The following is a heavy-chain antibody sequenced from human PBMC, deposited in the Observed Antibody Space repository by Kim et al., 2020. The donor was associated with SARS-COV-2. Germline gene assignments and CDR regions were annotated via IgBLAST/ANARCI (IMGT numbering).Heavy chain of an antibody. J-gene: IGHJ4*02. CDR2: IWYDGSNK. CDR3: ARDRYYYDSSGEFDY. CDR1: GFTFSSYG. Sequence: GGSLRLSCAASGFTFSSYGMHWVRQAPGKGLEWVAVIWYDGSNKYYADSVKGRFTISRDNSKNTLYLQMNSLRAEDTAVYYCARDRYYYDSSGEFDYWGQGTLVTVSS. V-gene: IGHV3-33*01. D-gene: IGHD3-22*01.